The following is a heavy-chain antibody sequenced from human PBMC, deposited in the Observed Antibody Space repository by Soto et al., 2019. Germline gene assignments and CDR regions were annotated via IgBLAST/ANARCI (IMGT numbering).Heavy chain of an antibody. D-gene: IGHD6-6*01. Sequence: QVQLVQSGAEVKKPGASVKVSXKASGYTFXSYGIXXXXXXXXXGLEWMGWISAYNGNTNYAQKLQGRVTMTTDTSTSTAYMELRSPTSDDTAVYYCARDGSIAAFDYSGQGTLVTVSS. V-gene: IGHV1-18*01. J-gene: IGHJ4*02. CDR3: ARDGSIAAFDY. CDR2: ISAYNGNT. CDR1: GYTFXSYG.